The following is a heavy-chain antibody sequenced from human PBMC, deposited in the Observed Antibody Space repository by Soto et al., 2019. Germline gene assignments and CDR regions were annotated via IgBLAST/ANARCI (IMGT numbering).Heavy chain of an antibody. J-gene: IGHJ5*02. CDR2: IYHSGST. CDR3: ARDGAGAYGLGWFDP. V-gene: IGHV4-31*03. CDR1: GDSISRGGYY. Sequence: QVQLQESGPGLVKPSQTLSLTCTVSGDSISRGGYYWNWLRQHPRKVLGWIGYIYHSGSTIYNPSLKIRVTRSVDTSKNRLSLELSNVTAADASVYYCARDGAGAYGLGWFDPWGQGILVTVSS. D-gene: IGHD2-21*01.